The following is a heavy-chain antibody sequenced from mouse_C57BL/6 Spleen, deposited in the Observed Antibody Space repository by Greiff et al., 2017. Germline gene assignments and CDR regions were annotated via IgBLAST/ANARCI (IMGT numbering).Heavy chain of an antibody. V-gene: IGHV1-72*01. CDR3: ASPYDYDGGDYYAMDY. Sequence: QVQLQQPGAELVKPGASVKLSCKASGYTFTSYWMHWVKQRPGRGLEWIGRIDPNSGGTKYNEKFKSKATLTVDKPSSTAYMQLSSLTSEDAAVYYCASPYDYDGGDYYAMDYWGQGTSVTVSS. CDR2: IDPNSGGT. D-gene: IGHD2-4*01. CDR1: GYTFTSYW. J-gene: IGHJ4*01.